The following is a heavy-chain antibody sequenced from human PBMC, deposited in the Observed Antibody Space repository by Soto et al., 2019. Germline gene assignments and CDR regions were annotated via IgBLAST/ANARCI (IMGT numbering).Heavy chain of an antibody. V-gene: IGHV1-8*01. CDR1: GYTFTSYD. CDR3: ARGVGQGVVPAARGYYYYYMDV. CDR2: MNPNSGNT. D-gene: IGHD2-2*01. Sequence: GASVKVSCKASGYTFTSYDINWVRQATGQGQEWKGWMNPNSGNTGYAQKFQGRVTMTRNTSISTAYMELSSLRSEDTAVYYCARGVGQGVVPAARGYYYYYMDVWGKGTTVTVSS. J-gene: IGHJ6*03.